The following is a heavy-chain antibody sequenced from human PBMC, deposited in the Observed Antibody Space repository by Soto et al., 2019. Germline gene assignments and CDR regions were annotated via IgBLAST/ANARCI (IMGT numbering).Heavy chain of an antibody. CDR3: ASCSGGRARCYYDL. CDR1: GYTFTDYS. D-gene: IGHD3-10*01. Sequence: VASVKVSCKPSGYTFTDYSIHWVRQAPGQSLEWMGWIHPPSGVTKYEQQLPGTVTLTRDTAISTVYMELNRLRSNDTAVYYCASCSGGRARCYYDLWGQGTPVTVSS. J-gene: IGHJ5*02. CDR2: IHPPSGVT. V-gene: IGHV1-2*02.